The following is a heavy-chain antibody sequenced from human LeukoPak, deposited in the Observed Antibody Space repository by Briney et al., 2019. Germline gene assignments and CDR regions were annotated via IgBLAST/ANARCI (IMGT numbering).Heavy chain of an antibody. D-gene: IGHD6-19*01. Sequence: ASVKVSCKASGYSFTNHAIHWVRQAPGQRLEWMGWINAGNGNTKYSQKFQGRVTITRDTSASTAYMELSSLRSEDTAVYYCARDRYSSGWYNLDYWGQGTLVTVSS. CDR3: ARDRYSSGWYNLDY. J-gene: IGHJ4*02. CDR2: INAGNGNT. CDR1: GYSFTNHA. V-gene: IGHV1-3*01.